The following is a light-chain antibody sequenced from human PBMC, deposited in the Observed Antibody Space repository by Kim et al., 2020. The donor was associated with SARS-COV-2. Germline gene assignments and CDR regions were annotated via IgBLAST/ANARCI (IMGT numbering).Light chain of an antibody. CDR3: CSYAGSSTSVV. CDR2: EVS. J-gene: IGLJ2*01. CDR1: SMDVGSYNL. V-gene: IGLV2-23*02. Sequence: ITISCTGTSMDVGSYNLVSWYQQHPGKAPKLMIYEVSKRPSGVSNRFSGSKSGNTASLTISGLQAEDEADYYCCSYAGSSTSVVFGGGTQLTVL.